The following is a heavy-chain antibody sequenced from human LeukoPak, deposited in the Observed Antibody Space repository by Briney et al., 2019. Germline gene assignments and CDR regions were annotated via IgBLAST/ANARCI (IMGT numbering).Heavy chain of an antibody. J-gene: IGHJ3*02. CDR2: TYYRSKWYN. Sequence: SQTLSLTCAISGDSVSSNSAAWNWIRQSPSRGLEWLGRTYYRSKWYNDYAVSVKSQITINPDTSKNQFSLQLNSVTPEDTAVYYCARESIMTTVTYDAFDIWGQGTMVTVSA. D-gene: IGHD4-17*01. CDR1: GDSVSSNSAA. V-gene: IGHV6-1*01. CDR3: ARESIMTTVTYDAFDI.